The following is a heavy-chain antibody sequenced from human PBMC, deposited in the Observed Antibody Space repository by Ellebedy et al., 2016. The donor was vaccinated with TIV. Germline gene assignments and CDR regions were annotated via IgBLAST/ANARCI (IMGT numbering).Heavy chain of an antibody. Sequence: SETLSLTXTVSGGSISNYYWSWIRQPPGKGLEWIGYISYSGSTNYNPSLKSRVTISLDTSKNQFSLKLSSVTAADTAVYYCASAEDFWSSFDYWGQGTLVTVSS. J-gene: IGHJ4*02. V-gene: IGHV4-59*12. CDR1: GGSISNYY. D-gene: IGHD3-3*01. CDR2: ISYSGST. CDR3: ASAEDFWSSFDY.